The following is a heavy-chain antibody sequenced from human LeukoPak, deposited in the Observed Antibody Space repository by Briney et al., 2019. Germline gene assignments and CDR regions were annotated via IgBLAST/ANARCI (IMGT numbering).Heavy chain of an antibody. CDR1: GYSISSGDY. CDR2: IYHSGRT. Sequence: PSETLSLTCTVSGYSISSGDYWGWIRQPPGKGLEWIGSIYHSGRTYYNPSLKSRVTISVDTSKNQFSLKLSSVTAADTAVYYCARLERTGGVVSLGYWGQGTLVTVSS. CDR3: ARLERTGGVVSLGY. D-gene: IGHD2-15*01. J-gene: IGHJ4*02. V-gene: IGHV4-38-2*02.